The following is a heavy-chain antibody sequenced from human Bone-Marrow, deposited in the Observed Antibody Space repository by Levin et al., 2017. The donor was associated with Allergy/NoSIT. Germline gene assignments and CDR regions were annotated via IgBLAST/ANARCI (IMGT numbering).Heavy chain of an antibody. J-gene: IGHJ4*02. CDR2: INGDGSET. V-gene: IGHV3-74*01. CDR3: ATYNWGQRVGY. Sequence: GGSLRLSCAASGFTFSTSYIYWVRQVPGKGLVWVSRINGDGSETAHADSVKGRFTISRDNAKNTLYLQMDNLRAEDTAVYYCATYNWGQRVGYWGQGTLVTVSS. D-gene: IGHD1-20*01. CDR1: GFTFSTSY.